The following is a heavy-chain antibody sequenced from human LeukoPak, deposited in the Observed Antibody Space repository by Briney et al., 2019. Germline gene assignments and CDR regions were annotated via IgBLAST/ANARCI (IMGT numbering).Heavy chain of an antibody. V-gene: IGHV3-23*01. Sequence: PGGSLRLSCAASGFTFSSYAMSWVRQAPGKGLEWDSTIGGNGGSTYSAHSVKGRFTISRDNSKNTLYLQMNSLRAEDTAVYYCAKGDTYGQIHWFDPWGQGTLVTVSP. CDR2: IGGNGGST. J-gene: IGHJ5*02. D-gene: IGHD5-18*01. CDR1: GFTFSSYA. CDR3: AKGDTYGQIHWFDP.